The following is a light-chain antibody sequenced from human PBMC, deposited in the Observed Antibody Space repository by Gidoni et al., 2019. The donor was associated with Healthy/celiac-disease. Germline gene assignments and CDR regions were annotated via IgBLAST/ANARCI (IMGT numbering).Light chain of an antibody. CDR1: QSVSRY. CDR3: QQRSNWPLT. Sequence: EIVLTQSPATLSLSPGDRATLSCRASQSVSRYLAWYQQKPGKAPRLLISDASTRATGIPARFIGSGSGTDFTLTISSLEPEDFAVYYCQQRSNWPLTFGGGTKVEIQ. CDR2: DAS. J-gene: IGKJ4*01. V-gene: IGKV3-11*01.